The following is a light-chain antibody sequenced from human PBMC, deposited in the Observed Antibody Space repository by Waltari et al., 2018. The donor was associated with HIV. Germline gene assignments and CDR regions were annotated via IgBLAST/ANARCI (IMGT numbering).Light chain of an antibody. J-gene: IGLJ1*01. Sequence: QSALTQPASVSGSPGQSITIPCTGTSSDVGHYNYVSWYQQHPGKAPTLIIYEVSNRPSGVSNRFSGSKSGNTASLTISGLQAEDEADYYCSSYTGIRVFGTGTKVTVL. V-gene: IGLV2-14*01. CDR1: SSDVGHYNY. CDR3: SSYTGIRV. CDR2: EVS.